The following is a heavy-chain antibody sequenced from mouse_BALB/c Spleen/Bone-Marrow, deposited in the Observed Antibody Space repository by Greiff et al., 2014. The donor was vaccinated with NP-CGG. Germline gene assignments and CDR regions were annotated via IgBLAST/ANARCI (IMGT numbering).Heavy chain of an antibody. V-gene: IGHV1-14*01. CDR3: AREGVDYFDY. CDR2: INPYNDAT. J-gene: IGHJ2*01. CDR1: GYTFTSCV. Sequence: VQLQQSGPELVKPGASVKMSCKASGYTFTSCVIHWVKQKPGQGLEWIGYINPYNDATKFNERFKGKATLTSDKSSSTAYMVLSSLTSEDSAVYYCAREGVDYFDYWGQGTTLTVSS.